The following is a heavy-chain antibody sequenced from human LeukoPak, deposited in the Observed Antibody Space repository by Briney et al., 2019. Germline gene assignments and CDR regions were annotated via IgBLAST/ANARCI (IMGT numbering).Heavy chain of an antibody. D-gene: IGHD2-15*01. V-gene: IGHV3-30-3*01. Sequence: PGRSLRLSRAASGFTFSSYAMHWVRQAPGKGLEWVAVISYDGSNKYYADSVKGRFTISRDNSKNTLYLQMNSLRVEDTAVYYCARTTRIFFPTSGFDYWGQGTLVTVSS. CDR2: ISYDGSNK. CDR3: ARTTRIFFPTSGFDY. J-gene: IGHJ4*02. CDR1: GFTFSSYA.